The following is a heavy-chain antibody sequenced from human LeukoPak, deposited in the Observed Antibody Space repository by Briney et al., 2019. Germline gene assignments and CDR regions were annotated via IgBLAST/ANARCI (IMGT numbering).Heavy chain of an antibody. CDR1: VFTFDDYD. Sequence: PGGSLRLSRVGSVFTFDDYDMHWVRQAPGRGLEGVSSDHINSADSVKGRFAVSRDNAKNSVYLQINSVRPEDTALYFCAKDFGAAVAGTGGALDVWGQGVMVTVSS. D-gene: IGHD6-19*01. J-gene: IGHJ3*01. CDR3: AKDFGAAVAGTGGALDV. CDR2: DHI. V-gene: IGHV3-9*01.